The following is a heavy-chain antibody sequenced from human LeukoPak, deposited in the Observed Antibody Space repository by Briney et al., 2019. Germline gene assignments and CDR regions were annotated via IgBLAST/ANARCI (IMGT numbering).Heavy chain of an antibody. Sequence: PSETLSLTCTVSGGSISSYYWNWIRQPPGKGLEWIGYIYYSGSTNYNPSLKSRVTMSVDTSKNQFSLKLSSVTAADTAVYYCARGRAGAHASDIWGQGTMVTVSS. J-gene: IGHJ3*02. V-gene: IGHV4-59*01. CDR3: ARGRAGAHASDI. D-gene: IGHD1-26*01. CDR1: GGSISSYY. CDR2: IYYSGST.